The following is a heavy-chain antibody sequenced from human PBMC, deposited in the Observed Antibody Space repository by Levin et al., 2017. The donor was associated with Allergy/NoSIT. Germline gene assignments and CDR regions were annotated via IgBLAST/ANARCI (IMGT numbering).Heavy chain of an antibody. CDR2: IKQDGSEK. D-gene: IGHD5-24*01. J-gene: IGHJ5*02. CDR3: ARDGRWLTP. CDR1: GFTFSSYW. Sequence: GASVKVSCAASGFTFSSYWMSWVRQAPGKGLEWVANIKQDGSEKYYVDSVKGRFTISRDNAKNSLYLQMNSLRAEDTAVYYCARDGRWLTPWGQGTLVTVSS. V-gene: IGHV3-7*01.